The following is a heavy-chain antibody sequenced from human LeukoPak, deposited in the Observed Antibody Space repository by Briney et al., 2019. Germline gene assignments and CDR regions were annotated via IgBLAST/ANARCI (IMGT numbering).Heavy chain of an antibody. CDR3: ARHEDTAMVVSPFDY. J-gene: IGHJ4*02. Sequence: SETLSLTCTVSGGSISSGTYYWSWIRQPAGKGLEWIGRFYTSGSTNYNPSLKSRVIISVDTSKNQFSLKLSSVTAADTAVYYCARHEDTAMVVSPFDYWGQGTLVTVSS. D-gene: IGHD5-18*01. V-gene: IGHV4-61*02. CDR2: FYTSGST. CDR1: GGSISSGTYY.